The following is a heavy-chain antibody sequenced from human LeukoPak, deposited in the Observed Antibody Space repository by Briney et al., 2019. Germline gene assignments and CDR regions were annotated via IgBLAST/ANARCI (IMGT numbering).Heavy chain of an antibody. Sequence: PSETLSLTCAVSGGSISSSNWWSWVRQPPGKGLEWIGEIYDSESTNYNPSLKSRVTISVDTSKNQFSLKLSSVTAADTAVYYCARHLRYSSGYYDWFDPWGQGTLVTVSS. CDR2: IYDSEST. CDR1: GGSISSSNW. J-gene: IGHJ5*02. D-gene: IGHD3-22*01. CDR3: ARHLRYSSGYYDWFDP. V-gene: IGHV4-4*02.